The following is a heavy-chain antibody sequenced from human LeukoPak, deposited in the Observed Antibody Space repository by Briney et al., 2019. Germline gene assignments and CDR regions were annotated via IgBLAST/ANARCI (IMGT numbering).Heavy chain of an antibody. Sequence: GGSLRLSCAASGFIFKDYWMIWVRQAPGKGLEWVANIKQDGSEKYYVDSVKGRFTFSRDNAKNSLYLQMNTLRAEDTAMYYCAKDAQPRSRWFDPWGQGTLVTVSS. V-gene: IGHV3-7*03. J-gene: IGHJ5*02. CDR2: IKQDGSEK. CDR3: AKDAQPRSRWFDP. CDR1: GFIFKDYW. D-gene: IGHD3-16*01.